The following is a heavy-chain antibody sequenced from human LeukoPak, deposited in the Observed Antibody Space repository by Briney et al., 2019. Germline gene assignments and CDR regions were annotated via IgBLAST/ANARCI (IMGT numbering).Heavy chain of an antibody. CDR3: ARGGRAIKQQLEGNRFDP. CDR1: GYTFTSYD. CDR2: MNPNSGNT. D-gene: IGHD6-13*01. J-gene: IGHJ5*02. V-gene: IGHV1-8*01. Sequence: ASVKVSCKASGYTFTSYDINWVRQATGQGLEWMGWMNPNSGNTGYAQKFQGRVTMTRNTSISTAYMELSSLRSEDTAVYYCARGGRAIKQQLEGNRFDPWGQGTLVTVSS.